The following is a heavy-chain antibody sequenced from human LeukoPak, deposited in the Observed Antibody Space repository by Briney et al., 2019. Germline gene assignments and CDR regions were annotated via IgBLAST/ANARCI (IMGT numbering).Heavy chain of an antibody. CDR3: AVGVQGYFDY. D-gene: IGHD3-10*01. V-gene: IGHV3-64*01. CDR2: ISSNGGST. J-gene: IGHJ4*02. CDR1: GFTFSSYA. Sequence: PGGSLRLSCAASGFTFSSYAMHWVRQAPGKGLEYVSAISSNGGSTYYANSVKGRFTISRDNSKNTLYLQMGSLRSEDTAVYYCAVGVQGYFDYWGQGTLVTVSS.